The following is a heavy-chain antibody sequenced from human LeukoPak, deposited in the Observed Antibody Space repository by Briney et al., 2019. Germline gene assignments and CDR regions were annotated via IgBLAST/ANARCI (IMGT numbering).Heavy chain of an antibody. D-gene: IGHD4-17*01. CDR2: ITTSSSYT. CDR3: ARDRTTVTTGGIPGWFDP. V-gene: IGHV3-11*06. Sequence: GGSLRLSCAASGFTFSDYYMSWVRQAPGKGLEWVSYITTSSSYTDYADSVKDRFTISRDNAKNSLFLQMNSLRDEDTAVYYCARDRTTVTTGGIPGWFDPWGQGTLVTVSS. J-gene: IGHJ5*02. CDR1: GFTFSDYY.